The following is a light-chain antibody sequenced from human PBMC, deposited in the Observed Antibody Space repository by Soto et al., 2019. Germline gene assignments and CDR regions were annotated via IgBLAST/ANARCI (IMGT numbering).Light chain of an antibody. CDR2: RVS. CDR3: MRGTHWPYT. V-gene: IGKV2-30*02. CDR1: QSLVHSDGNTY. J-gene: IGKJ2*01. Sequence: DVVMTQSPLSLPVTLGQPASISCRSSQSLVHSDGNTYLNWFQQRPGQSPRRLIYRVSHRDSGVPDRVSGSGSGTDFTLKISRGEAEDVGVYYCMRGTHWPYTFGQGTNLEI.